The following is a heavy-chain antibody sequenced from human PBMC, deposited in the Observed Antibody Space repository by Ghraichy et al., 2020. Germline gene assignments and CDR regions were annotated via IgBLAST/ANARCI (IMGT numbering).Heavy chain of an antibody. CDR3: ARDDVGGSYRFDY. Sequence: SCAASGFTFNTYWMHWVRQAPGKGLVWVSRINSDGSSTSYADSVKGRFTISRDNAKNTLYLQMNSLRAEDTAVYYCARDDVGGSYRFDYWGQGTLVTVSS. D-gene: IGHD1-26*01. J-gene: IGHJ4*02. V-gene: IGHV3-74*01. CDR2: INSDGSST. CDR1: GFTFNTYW.